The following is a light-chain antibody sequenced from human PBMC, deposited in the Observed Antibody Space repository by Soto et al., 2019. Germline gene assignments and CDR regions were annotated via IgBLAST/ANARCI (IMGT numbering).Light chain of an antibody. CDR3: QQHNNWPPIT. J-gene: IGKJ5*01. V-gene: IGKV3D-15*01. CDR2: QTS. Sequence: EIVLTQSPATLSSFPGDRVTLSCRASQYINTRLAWYQHRPGQAPRLLIYQTSLRAAGIPARFSASGSGTEFTLTISSLQSEDFAVYYCQQHNNWPPITFGQGTRLEIK. CDR1: QYINTR.